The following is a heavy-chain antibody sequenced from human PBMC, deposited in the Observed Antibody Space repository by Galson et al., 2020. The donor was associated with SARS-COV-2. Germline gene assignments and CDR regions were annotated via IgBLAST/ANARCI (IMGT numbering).Heavy chain of an antibody. V-gene: IGHV4-30-2*01. Sequence: SETLSLTCAVSGGSVSSGGYSWSWIRQPPGKGLEWIGYIYHTGTAYYNPSLKSRVTISVDRSKNQFSLRLSSVTAADTAVYYCARGGYYDSSGLLTDWGQGALVIVSS. J-gene: IGHJ4*02. D-gene: IGHD3-22*01. CDR3: ARGGYYDSSGLLTD. CDR2: IYHTGTA. CDR1: GGSVSSGGYS.